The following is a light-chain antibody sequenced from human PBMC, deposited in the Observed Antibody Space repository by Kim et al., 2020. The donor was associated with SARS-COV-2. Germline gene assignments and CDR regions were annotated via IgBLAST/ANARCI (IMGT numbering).Light chain of an antibody. CDR3: QHYADHLS. CDR2: DVS. Sequence: DIQMTQSPSTLSASLGDRVTISCRASQDIGNGLAWYQQKPGKPPKLLMYDVSTLESGVPSRFSGSGSGSEFTLTISSLQPDDFATYYYQHYADHLSFGQGTKVDIK. V-gene: IGKV1-5*01. J-gene: IGKJ1*01. CDR1: QDIGNG.